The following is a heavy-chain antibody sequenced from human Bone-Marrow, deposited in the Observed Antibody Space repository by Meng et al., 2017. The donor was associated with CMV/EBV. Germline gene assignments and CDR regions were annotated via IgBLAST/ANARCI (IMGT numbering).Heavy chain of an antibody. CDR2: ISSSSSYI. Sequence: SCKASGYTFTGYYMHWVRQAPGKGLEWVSSISSSSSYIYYADSVKGRFTISRDNAKNSLYLQMNSLRAEDTAVYYCARERGYCSSTSCIFDYWGQGTLVTVSS. CDR3: ARERGYCSSTSCIFDY. J-gene: IGHJ4*02. D-gene: IGHD2-2*01. CDR1: GYTFTGYY. V-gene: IGHV3-21*01.